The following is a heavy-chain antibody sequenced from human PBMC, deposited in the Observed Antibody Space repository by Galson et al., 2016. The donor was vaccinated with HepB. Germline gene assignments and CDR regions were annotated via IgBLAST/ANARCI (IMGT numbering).Heavy chain of an antibody. CDR2: VYSSGVT. CDR3: ARERDCGGDCYPGGADFDY. J-gene: IGHJ4*02. V-gene: IGHV4-59*12. CDR1: GGSISRFY. Sequence: SETLSLTCSVSGGSISRFYWNWIRQSPEKGLEWIGTVYSSGVTYYNPSLRSRATVSVDTPKNQFSLKLTSVTAADTAVYYCARERDCGGDCYPGGADFDYWGRGTLVTVSA. D-gene: IGHD2-21*02.